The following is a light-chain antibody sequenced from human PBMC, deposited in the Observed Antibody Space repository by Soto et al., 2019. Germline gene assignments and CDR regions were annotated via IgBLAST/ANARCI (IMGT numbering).Light chain of an antibody. CDR1: SSDVGGYDY. J-gene: IGLJ2*01. CDR2: AVS. Sequence: QSALTQPPSASGSPGQSVTISCTGTSSDVGGYDYVSWYQQHPGKAPKLMIYAVSQRPSGVPDRFSASKSGNTASLTVSGLQAEDEADYYCSSYAGSDNVVFGGGTKLTVL. V-gene: IGLV2-8*01. CDR3: SSYAGSDNVV.